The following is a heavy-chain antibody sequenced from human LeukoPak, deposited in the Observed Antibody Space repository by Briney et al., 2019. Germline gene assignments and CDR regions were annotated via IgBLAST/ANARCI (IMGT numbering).Heavy chain of an antibody. CDR1: GGSISSYY. D-gene: IGHD6-13*01. Sequence: SETLSLTCTVSGGSISSYYWSWIRQPPGKGLEWIGEINHSGSTNYNPSLKSRVTISVDTSKNQFSLKLNSVTAADTAVYYCARIYSSSWFLNWFDPWGQGTLVTVSS. V-gene: IGHV4-34*01. CDR2: INHSGST. J-gene: IGHJ5*02. CDR3: ARIYSSSWFLNWFDP.